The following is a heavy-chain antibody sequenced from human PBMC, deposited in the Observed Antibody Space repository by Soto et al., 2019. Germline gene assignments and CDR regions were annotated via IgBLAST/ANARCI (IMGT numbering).Heavy chain of an antibody. CDR1: GFTFSSYA. J-gene: IGHJ6*02. CDR3: ARRYSSGWGDYYYYGMDV. CDR2: ISYDGSNK. V-gene: IGHV3-30-3*01. Sequence: GSLRLSCAASGFTFSSYAMHWVRQAPGKGLEWVAVISYDGSNKYYADSVKGRFTISRDNSKNTLYLQMNSLRAEDTAVYYCARRYSSGWGDYYYYGMDVWGQGTTVTVSS. D-gene: IGHD6-19*01.